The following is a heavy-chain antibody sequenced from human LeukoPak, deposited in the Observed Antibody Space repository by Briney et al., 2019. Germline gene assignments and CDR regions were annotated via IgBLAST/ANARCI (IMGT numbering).Heavy chain of an antibody. CDR2: IYHSGST. V-gene: IGHV4-38-2*02. CDR1: GYSISSGYY. Sequence: SETLSLTCTVSGYSISSGYYWGWIRQPPGKGLEWIGSIYHSGSTYYNPSLKSRVTISVDTSKNQFSLKLSSVTAADTAVYYCARDRGSSGQGYFDYWGQGTLVTVSS. J-gene: IGHJ4*02. D-gene: IGHD3-22*01. CDR3: ARDRGSSGQGYFDY.